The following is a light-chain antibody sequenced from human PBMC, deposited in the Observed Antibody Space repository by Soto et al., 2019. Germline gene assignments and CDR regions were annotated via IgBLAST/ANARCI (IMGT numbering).Light chain of an antibody. V-gene: IGLV1-44*01. CDR1: SSNIGSNT. CDR3: AAWDDSLNGVV. J-gene: IGLJ2*01. Sequence: QSVLTQPPSASGTPGQRVTISCSGSSSNIGSNTVNWYQQLPGTAPKLLIYRNNQRPSGVPDRFSGSKSGASVSLAISGLQSEDEADYYCAAWDDSLNGVVFGGGTQLTVL. CDR2: RNN.